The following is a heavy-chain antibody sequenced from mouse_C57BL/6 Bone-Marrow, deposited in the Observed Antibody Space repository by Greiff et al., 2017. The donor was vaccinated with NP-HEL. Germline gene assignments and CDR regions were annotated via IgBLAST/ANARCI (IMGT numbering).Heavy chain of an antibody. V-gene: IGHV1-82*01. CDR3: ARDNYDGSSYWYFDV. Sequence: VQLQQSGPELVKPGASVKISCKASGYAFSSSWMNWVKQRPGTGLEWIGRIYPGDGDTNYNGKFKGKATLTADKSSSTAYMQLSSLTSEDSAVYFCARDNYDGSSYWYFDVWGTGTTVTVSS. J-gene: IGHJ1*03. CDR1: GYAFSSSW. D-gene: IGHD1-1*01. CDR2: IYPGDGDT.